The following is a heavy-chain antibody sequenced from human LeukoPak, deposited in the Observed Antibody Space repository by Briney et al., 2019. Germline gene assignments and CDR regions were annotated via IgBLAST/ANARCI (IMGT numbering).Heavy chain of an antibody. J-gene: IGHJ4*02. CDR1: GGSFSGYY. D-gene: IGHD4-17*01. Sequence: TSETLSLTCAVYGGSFSGYYWSWIRQPPGKGLEWIGEINHSGSTNYNPSLKSRVTISVDTSKNQFSLKLSSVTAADTAVYYCASFITDYGDYYPSYYFDYWGQGTLVTVSS. CDR2: INHSGST. CDR3: ASFITDYGDYYPSYYFDY. V-gene: IGHV4-34*01.